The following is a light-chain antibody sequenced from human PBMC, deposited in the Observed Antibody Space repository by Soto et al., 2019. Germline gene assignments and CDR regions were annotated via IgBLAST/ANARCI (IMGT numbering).Light chain of an antibody. J-gene: IGLJ1*01. CDR3: SSYTTGGSYV. V-gene: IGLV2-14*01. CDR1: SRDVGGYNS. Sequence: QSALTQPASVSGSPGLSIAISCTGTSRDVGGYNSVSWYQQQPGKVPKLMIYDVSNRPSGVSNRFSGSKSGNTASLTISGLQAEDEGDYYCSSYTTGGSYVFGTGTKVTVI. CDR2: DVS.